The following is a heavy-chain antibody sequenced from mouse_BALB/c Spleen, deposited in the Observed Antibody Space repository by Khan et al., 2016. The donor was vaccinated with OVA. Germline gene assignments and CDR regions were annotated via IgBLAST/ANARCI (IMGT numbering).Heavy chain of an antibody. D-gene: IGHD2-12*01. CDR1: GYTFTTYW. CDR2: INPSTGYT. Sequence: VQLQQSGAELAQPGASVKMSCKTSGYTFTTYWIHWVKQRPGQGLKWIGYINPSTGYTEYNQRFKDKATLTTDKSSSSAYIQLTRLTSEASAVYYCTRRGLYCIFPYWGQGTLVAVSA. CDR3: TRRGLYCIFPY. V-gene: IGHV1-7*01. J-gene: IGHJ3*01.